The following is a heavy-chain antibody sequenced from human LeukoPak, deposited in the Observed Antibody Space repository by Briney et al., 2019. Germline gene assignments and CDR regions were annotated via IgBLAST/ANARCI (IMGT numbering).Heavy chain of an antibody. D-gene: IGHD3-10*01. CDR2: IRREANTYAT. V-gene: IGHV3-73*01. CDR3: TRQLGELLSGTLYYYYLDV. CDR1: GFSFSTYE. Sequence: PGGSLRLSCAASGFSFSTYEFHWVRQASGKGLEWVGHIRREANTYATTYAASLKGRFTISRDDSKNTAYLQMNSLKTEDTAVYYCTRQLGELLSGTLYYYYLDVWGKGTTVTVSS. J-gene: IGHJ6*03.